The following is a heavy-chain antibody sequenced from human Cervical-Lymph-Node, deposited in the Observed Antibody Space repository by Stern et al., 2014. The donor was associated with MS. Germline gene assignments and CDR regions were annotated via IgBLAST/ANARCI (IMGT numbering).Heavy chain of an antibody. J-gene: IGHJ5*02. CDR2: INAGNGNT. Sequence: QMQLVESGAEVKKPGASVKVSCKASGYTFTSYAMHWVRQAPGQRLEWMGWINAGNGNTKYSQKFQGRVTITRDTSASTAYMELSSLRSEDTAVYYCARETTDHLQVDWFDPWGQGTLVTVSS. V-gene: IGHV1-3*01. D-gene: IGHD1-1*01. CDR1: GYTFTSYA. CDR3: ARETTDHLQVDWFDP.